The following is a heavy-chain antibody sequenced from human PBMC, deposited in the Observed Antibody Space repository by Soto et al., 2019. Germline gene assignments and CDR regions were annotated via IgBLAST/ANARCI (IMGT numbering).Heavy chain of an antibody. V-gene: IGHV1-3*01. CDR2: FNAGNGNT. J-gene: IGHJ6*02. CDR1: GYTFTSYA. CDR3: ARSAAIHYYYYGMDV. Sequence: ASVNVSCKASGYTFTSYAMHWVRQAPGQRLEWMGWFNAGNGNTKYSQKFQGRVTITRDTSASTAYMELSSLRSEDTAVYYCARSAAIHYYYYGMDVWGQGTTVTVSS. D-gene: IGHD2-2*01.